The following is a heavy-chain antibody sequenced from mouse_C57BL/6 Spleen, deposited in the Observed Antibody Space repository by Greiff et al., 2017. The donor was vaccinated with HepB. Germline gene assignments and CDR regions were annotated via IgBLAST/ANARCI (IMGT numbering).Heavy chain of an antibody. Sequence: QVQLQQSGPELVKPGASVKISCKASGYAFSSSWMNWVKQRPGKGLEWIGRIYPGDGDTNYNGKFKGKATLTADKSSSTAYMQISSLTSEDSAVYFCARHSSYWYFDVWGTGTTVTVSS. J-gene: IGHJ1*03. CDR1: GYAFSSSW. CDR3: ARHSSYWYFDV. V-gene: IGHV1-82*01. D-gene: IGHD1-1*01. CDR2: IYPGDGDT.